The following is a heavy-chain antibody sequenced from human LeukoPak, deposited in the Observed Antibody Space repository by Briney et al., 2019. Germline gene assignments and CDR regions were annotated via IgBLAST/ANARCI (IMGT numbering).Heavy chain of an antibody. Sequence: SETLSLTCAVYGGSFSGYYWSWIRQPPVKGLEWIGEINHSGSTNYNPSLKSRVTISVDTSKNQFSLKLSSVTAADTAVYYCARWGAEKDYAPGYWGQGTLVTVSS. D-gene: IGHD4-17*01. CDR3: ARWGAEKDYAPGY. CDR1: GGSFSGYY. J-gene: IGHJ4*02. V-gene: IGHV4-34*01. CDR2: INHSGST.